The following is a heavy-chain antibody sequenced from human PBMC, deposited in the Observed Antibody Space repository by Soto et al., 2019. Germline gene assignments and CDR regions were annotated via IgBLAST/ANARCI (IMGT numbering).Heavy chain of an antibody. V-gene: IGHV3-66*01. CDR1: GFTVSSNY. D-gene: IGHD3-16*01. Sequence: EVQLVESGGGLVQPGGSLRLSCAASGFTVSSNYMSWVRQAPGKGLEWVSVVYIGGNTYYAESVEDRFTISRDNFQNMLDLQVNSLRAEDTAVSYCAGSVGGGFDYWGQGTLVTVSS. CDR2: VYIGGNT. CDR3: AGSVGGGFDY. J-gene: IGHJ4*02.